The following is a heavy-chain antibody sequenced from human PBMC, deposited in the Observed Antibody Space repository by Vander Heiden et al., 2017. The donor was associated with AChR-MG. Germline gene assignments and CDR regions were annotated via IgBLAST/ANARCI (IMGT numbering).Heavy chain of an antibody. CDR3: AREVRLVGATVFDD. Sequence: VQLVESGGGLVPPGRCLRLSCSGSGLTIANSALHWIRQPPGKGREWGALISSDGSNNYYGDSGKGRFTIARDNSKNRLDLQMRSLRVEDTAVYYCAREVRLVGATVFDDWGRGTLVAVSS. CDR2: ISSDGSNN. V-gene: IGHV3-30*04. J-gene: IGHJ4*02. CDR1: GLTIANSA. D-gene: IGHD1-26*01.